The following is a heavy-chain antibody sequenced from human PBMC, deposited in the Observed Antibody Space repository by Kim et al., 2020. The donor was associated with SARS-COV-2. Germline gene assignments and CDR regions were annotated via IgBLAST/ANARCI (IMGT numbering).Heavy chain of an antibody. Sequence: GGSLRLSCAASGFTFSSYAMHWVRQAPGKGLEYVSAISSNGGSTYYANSVKGRFTISRDNSKNTLYLQMGSLRAEDMAVYYCARPMVRGVSYYYYYYGMDVWGQGTTVTVSS. D-gene: IGHD3-10*01. J-gene: IGHJ6*02. CDR1: GFTFSSYA. CDR3: ARPMVRGVSYYYYYYGMDV. V-gene: IGHV3-64*01. CDR2: ISSNGGST.